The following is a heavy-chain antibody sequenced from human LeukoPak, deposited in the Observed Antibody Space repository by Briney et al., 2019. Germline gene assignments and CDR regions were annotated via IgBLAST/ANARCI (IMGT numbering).Heavy chain of an antibody. CDR2: ISGSGGST. CDR1: GFTFSSYA. CDR3: AKGEVVVVPGAIRDY. Sequence: GGSLRLSCSASGFTFSSYAMSWVRQAPGKGLEWVSAISGSGGSTYYADSVKGRFTISRDNSKNTLYLQMNSLRAEDTGVYYCAKGEVVVVPGAIRDYWGQGTLVTVSS. V-gene: IGHV3-23*01. J-gene: IGHJ4*02. D-gene: IGHD2-2*02.